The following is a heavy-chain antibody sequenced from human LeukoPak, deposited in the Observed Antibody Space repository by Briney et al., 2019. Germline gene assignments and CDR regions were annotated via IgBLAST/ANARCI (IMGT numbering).Heavy chain of an antibody. V-gene: IGHV4-39*07. CDR3: ARDRGVGRLITDAFDI. CDR2: IYYSGST. D-gene: IGHD3-3*01. CDR1: GGSISSSSYY. Sequence: SETLSLTCTVSGGSISSSSYYWGWIRQPQGKGREWIGSIYYSGSTYYNPSLKSRVTISVDTSKNQFSLRLSSVTAAATAVYYSARDRGVGRLITDAFDIWGQGTMVTVSS. J-gene: IGHJ3*02.